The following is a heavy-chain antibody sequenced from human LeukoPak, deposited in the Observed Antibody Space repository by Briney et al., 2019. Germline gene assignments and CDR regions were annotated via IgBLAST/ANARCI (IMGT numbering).Heavy chain of an antibody. D-gene: IGHD5-12*01. Sequence: ASVKVSCKASGYTFTSYAMNWVRQAPGQGLEWMGGIIPIFGTANYAQKFQGRVTITADESTSTAYMELSSLRSEDTAVYYCARDTNSGYATSFDYWGQGTLVTVSS. CDR1: GYTFTSYA. CDR3: ARDTNSGYATSFDY. V-gene: IGHV1-69*13. J-gene: IGHJ4*02. CDR2: IIPIFGTA.